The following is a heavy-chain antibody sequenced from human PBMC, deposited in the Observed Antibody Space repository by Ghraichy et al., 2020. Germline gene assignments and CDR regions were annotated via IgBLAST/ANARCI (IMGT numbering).Heavy chain of an antibody. V-gene: IGHV3-7*01. D-gene: IGHD5-12*01. CDR3: ARGTAFDYPLEGLPYYFDY. Sequence: GGSLRLSCAASGFTFSSYWMRWVRQAPGKGLEWVANIKQDGSEKYYVDSVKGRFTISRDNAKNSLYLQMNSLRAEDTAVYYCARGTAFDYPLEGLPYYFDYWGQGTLVTVSS. J-gene: IGHJ4*02. CDR1: GFTFSSYW. CDR2: IKQDGSEK.